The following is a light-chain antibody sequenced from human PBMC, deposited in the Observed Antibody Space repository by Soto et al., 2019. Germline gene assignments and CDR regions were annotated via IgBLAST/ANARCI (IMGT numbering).Light chain of an antibody. J-gene: IGLJ1*01. V-gene: IGLV2-14*03. Sequence: QSVLTQPASVSGSPGQSITISCTGTSSDIVDSNYVSWYQQHPGKAPKLVIYDVSNRPSGVSIRFSGSKSANTASLTISGLQAEDEADYYCSSFRSSSTSYVFGTGTKVTVL. CDR3: SSFRSSSTSYV. CDR2: DVS. CDR1: SSDIVDSNY.